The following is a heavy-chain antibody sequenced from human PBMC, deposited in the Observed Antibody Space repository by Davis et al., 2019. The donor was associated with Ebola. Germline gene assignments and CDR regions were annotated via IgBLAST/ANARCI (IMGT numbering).Heavy chain of an antibody. J-gene: IGHJ5*02. CDR3: ARVGIEITMIVRGGWFDP. D-gene: IGHD3-22*01. CDR1: GGSISSYY. CDR2: IYYSGST. Sequence: SETLSLTCTVSGGSISSYYWSWIRQPPGKGLEWIGYIYYSGSTNYNPSLKSRVTISVDTSKTQFSLKLSSVTAADTAVYYCARVGIEITMIVRGGWFDPWGQGTLVTVSS. V-gene: IGHV4-59*01.